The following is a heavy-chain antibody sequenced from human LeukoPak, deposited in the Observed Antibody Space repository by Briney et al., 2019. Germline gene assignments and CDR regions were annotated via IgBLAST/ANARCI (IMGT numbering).Heavy chain of an antibody. J-gene: IGHJ4*02. V-gene: IGHV3-53*01. CDR2: IYSDGRT. Sequence: GGSLRLSCAASGLSVSNKYMSRVRQAPGKGLEWVSFIYSDGRTYYTDSVKGRFTISRDNSKNTLYLQMNSLRTEDTAMYYCASASGREAAGYLLGLFDYWGQGTLVTVSS. CDR1: GLSVSNKY. CDR3: ASASGREAAGYLLGLFDY. D-gene: IGHD6-13*01.